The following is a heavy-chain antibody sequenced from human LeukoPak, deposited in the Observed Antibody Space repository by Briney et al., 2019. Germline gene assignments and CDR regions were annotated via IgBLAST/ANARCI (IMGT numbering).Heavy chain of an antibody. CDR1: GGCISSYY. V-gene: IGHV4-59*01. D-gene: IGHD3-16*01. Sequence: SETLSLTCTVSGGCISSYYWSWIRQPPGKGLEWIGYIYYSGSTNYNPSLKSRVTISVDTSKNQFSLKLSSVTAADTAVYYCARGVRYLKYYFDCWGQGTLVTVSS. CDR2: IYYSGST. CDR3: ARGVRYLKYYFDC. J-gene: IGHJ4*02.